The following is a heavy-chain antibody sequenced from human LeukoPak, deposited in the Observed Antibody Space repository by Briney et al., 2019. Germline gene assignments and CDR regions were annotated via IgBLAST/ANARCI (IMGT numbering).Heavy chain of an antibody. CDR2: IYYSGST. Sequence: SETLSLTCTVSGGSISSYYWSWIRQPPGKGLEWIGYIYYSGSTNYNPSLKSRVTISVDTSKNQFSLKLSSVTAADTAVFYCARRKPAALGGMDVWGRGTTVTVSS. J-gene: IGHJ6*02. V-gene: IGHV4-59*08. CDR1: GGSISSYY. CDR3: ARRKPAALGGMDV. D-gene: IGHD2-2*01.